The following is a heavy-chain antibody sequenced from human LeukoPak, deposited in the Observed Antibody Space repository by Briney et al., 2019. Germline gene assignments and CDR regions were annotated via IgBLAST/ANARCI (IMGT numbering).Heavy chain of an antibody. V-gene: IGHV4-59*01. CDR1: GGSISSYY. D-gene: IGHD3-16*02. J-gene: IGHJ4*02. CDR3: ARYVWGSYPTFEDY. Sequence: ESGPTLVNPSETLSLTCTVSGGSISSYYWSWIRQPPGKGLEWIGHISYSGSTNYNPSLKSRVTISVDTSKNQFSLKLSSVTAADTAVYYCARYVWGSYPTFEDYWGQGTLVTVSS. CDR2: ISYSGST.